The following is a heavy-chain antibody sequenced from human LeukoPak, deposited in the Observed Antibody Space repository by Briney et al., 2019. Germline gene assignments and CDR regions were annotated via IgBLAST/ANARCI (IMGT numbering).Heavy chain of an antibody. D-gene: IGHD1-26*01. CDR3: PRDRKVGATYYYYGMDV. J-gene: IGHJ6*02. Sequence: SETLSLTCTVSGGSISSYYWSWVRQPPGKGLEWIGYIYYSGSTNYTPSLKSRITISVDTSKNQFSLKLSSVTAADTAVYYCPRDRKVGATYYYYGMDVWGQGTTVTVSS. CDR2: IYYSGST. CDR1: GGSISSYY. V-gene: IGHV4-59*01.